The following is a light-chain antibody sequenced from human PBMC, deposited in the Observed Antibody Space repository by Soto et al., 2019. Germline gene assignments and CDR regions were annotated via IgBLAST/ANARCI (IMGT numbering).Light chain of an antibody. J-gene: IGKJ5*01. V-gene: IGKV1-5*03. CDR3: QQYNSYSSIT. CDR2: KAS. CDR1: QSNSSW. Sequence: DVQMTQSPSMLSAFVGDRVTITCRASQSNSSWLAWYQQKPGKAPKLLIYKASSLQSGVPSRFSGSGSGTEFTLTISSLQPDDFATYYCQQYNSYSSITFGQGTRLEIK.